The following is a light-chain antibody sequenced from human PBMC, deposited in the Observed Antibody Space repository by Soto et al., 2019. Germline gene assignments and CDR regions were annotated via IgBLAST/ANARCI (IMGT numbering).Light chain of an antibody. CDR2: AAS. Sequence: IQMTQSPSTLSASTGDRVTITCRASQGISSYLAWYQQKPGKAPKLLIYAASTLQSGVPSRFSGSGSGTEFTLTISSLQPDDFATYYCQHYNSYSEAFGQGTKVDIK. CDR3: QHYNSYSEA. J-gene: IGKJ1*01. V-gene: IGKV1-8*01. CDR1: QGISSY.